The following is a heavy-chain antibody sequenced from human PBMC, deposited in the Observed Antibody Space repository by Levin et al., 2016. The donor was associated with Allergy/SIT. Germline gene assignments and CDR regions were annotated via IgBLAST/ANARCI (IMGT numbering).Heavy chain of an antibody. CDR2: IYWDDDK. V-gene: IGHV2-5*02. CDR3: AHSRAFGELLGWNYFDY. D-gene: IGHD3-10*01. Sequence: SGPTLVKPTQTLTLTCTFSGFSLSTSGVGVGWIRQPPGKALEWLALIYWDDDKRYSPSLKSRLTITKDTSKNQVVLTMTNMDPVDTATYYCAHSRAFGELLGWNYFDYWGQGTLVTVSS. J-gene: IGHJ4*02. CDR1: GFSLSTSGVG.